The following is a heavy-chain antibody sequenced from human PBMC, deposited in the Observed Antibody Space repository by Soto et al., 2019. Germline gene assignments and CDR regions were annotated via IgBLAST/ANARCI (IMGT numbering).Heavy chain of an antibody. J-gene: IGHJ6*02. D-gene: IGHD5-18*01. CDR1: GFNFGAYG. CDR2: ISHDGTKT. CDR3: AKDRRDGYTTCSRCYGVDV. Sequence: QVQLVESGGGVVQPGTSLRLACEASGFNFGAYGMHWVRQAPGKGLEWVAGISHDGTKTYYSDSVNGRFTVSRDKSKNMLYVQMVSLRPDDTAVYSCAKDRRDGYTTCSRCYGVDVWGQGTTVTVSS. V-gene: IGHV3-30*18.